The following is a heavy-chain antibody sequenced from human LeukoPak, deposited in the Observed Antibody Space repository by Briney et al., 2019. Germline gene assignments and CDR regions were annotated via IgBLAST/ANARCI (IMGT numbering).Heavy chain of an antibody. CDR2: ISSNGGST. V-gene: IGHV3-64*01. J-gene: IGHJ4*02. CDR3: ARSSIVVVSILDY. Sequence: QSGGSLRLSCAASGFPFSSYAMHWVRQAPGKGLEYVSAISSNGGSTSYANSVKGRFTISRDNSKNTLYLQMGSLRAEDMAVYYCARSSIVVVSILDYWGREPWSPSPQ. CDR1: GFPFSSYA. D-gene: IGHD2-2*01.